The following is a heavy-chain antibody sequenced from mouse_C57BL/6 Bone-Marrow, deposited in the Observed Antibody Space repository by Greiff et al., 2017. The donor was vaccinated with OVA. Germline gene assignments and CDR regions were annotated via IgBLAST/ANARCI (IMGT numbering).Heavy chain of an antibody. J-gene: IGHJ4*01. CDR3: ARDSNYGMDY. CDR1: GYTFTDYY. Sequence: VQLKQSGPVLVKPGASVKMSCKASGYTFTDYYLNWVKQSHGKSLEWIGVINPYNGGTSYNQKFKGKATLTVDKSSSTAYMELNSLTSEDTAVYYVARDSNYGMDYWGQGTSVTVSS. D-gene: IGHD2-5*01. V-gene: IGHV1-19*01. CDR2: INPYNGGT.